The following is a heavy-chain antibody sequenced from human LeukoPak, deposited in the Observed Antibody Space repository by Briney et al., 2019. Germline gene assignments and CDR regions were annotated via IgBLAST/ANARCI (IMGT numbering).Heavy chain of an antibody. Sequence: GASVKVSCKASGYTFTSNYIQWVRQAPGQGLEWMGIINPGGGSTSYAQKFQGRITMTRDTSTNTVYMELSSLRSEDTAVYYCARTYDSSGYYYHHFDYWGQGTLVTVSS. CDR1: GYTFTSNY. CDR2: INPGGGST. D-gene: IGHD3-22*01. CDR3: ARTYDSSGYYYHHFDY. V-gene: IGHV1-46*01. J-gene: IGHJ4*02.